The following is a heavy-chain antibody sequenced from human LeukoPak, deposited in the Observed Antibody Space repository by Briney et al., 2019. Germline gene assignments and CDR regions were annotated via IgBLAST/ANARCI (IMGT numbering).Heavy chain of an antibody. D-gene: IGHD3-22*01. CDR2: ISAYNGNT. Sequence: ASVKVSCTASGYTFTIYGISWVRQAPGQGLEWVGWISAYNGNTNYAQKLQGRVTMTTDTSTSTAYMELRSLRSDDTAVYYCARFTSSVLEYYYDSSGYYRDSTTDYWGQGTLVTVSS. V-gene: IGHV1-18*01. J-gene: IGHJ4*02. CDR3: ARFTSSVLEYYYDSSGYYRDSTTDY. CDR1: GYTFTIYG.